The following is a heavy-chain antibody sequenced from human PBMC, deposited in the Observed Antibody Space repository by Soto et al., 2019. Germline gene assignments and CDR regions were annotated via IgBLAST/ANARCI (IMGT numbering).Heavy chain of an antibody. CDR1: ADSFSKYY. Sequence: SETLSLTCSVSADSFSKYYWTWIRQPPGEGLEWIGYIYFNGNTNYNPSLKGRVTLSIDTSKKQFSLNLSSVTAADTAVYYCASVDFGGVVLAHWGQGTLVTVSS. CDR2: IYFNGNT. CDR3: ASVDFGGVVLAH. J-gene: IGHJ4*02. V-gene: IGHV4-59*01. D-gene: IGHD3-16*01.